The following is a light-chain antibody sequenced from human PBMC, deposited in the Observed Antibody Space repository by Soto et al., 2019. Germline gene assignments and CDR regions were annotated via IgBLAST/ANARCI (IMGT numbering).Light chain of an antibody. Sequence: AIRMTQSPSSISAFTGDRVTITCRASQPISTYLAWSQQKPGNAPTLLIYAAFTLQSGVPSRFSGSGSGTDFTLTISCLPSEEFATYFCQKYYTYPLAFGQGTKVEIK. CDR2: AAF. J-gene: IGKJ1*01. CDR1: QPISTY. V-gene: IGKV1-8*01. CDR3: QKYYTYPLA.